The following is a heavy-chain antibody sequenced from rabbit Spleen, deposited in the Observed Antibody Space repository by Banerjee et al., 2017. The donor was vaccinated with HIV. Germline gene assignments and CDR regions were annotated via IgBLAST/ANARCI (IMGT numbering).Heavy chain of an antibody. D-gene: IGHD6-1*01. V-gene: IGHV1S40*01. CDR3: ARDGVAGVGYAYDL. CDR1: GFSFSSGYD. J-gene: IGHJ4*01. Sequence: QSLEESGGDLVKPGASLTLTCKASGFSFSSGYDMCWVRQAPGKGLEWIACIYTGSDNTIYASWAKGRFTISKTSTTTVTLQMSSLTTADTAIYFCARDGVAGVGYAYDLWGPGTLVTVS. CDR2: IYTGSDNT.